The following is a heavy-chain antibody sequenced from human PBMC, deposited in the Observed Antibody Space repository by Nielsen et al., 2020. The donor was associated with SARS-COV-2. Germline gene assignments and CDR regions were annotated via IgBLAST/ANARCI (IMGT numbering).Heavy chain of an antibody. CDR2: INHSGST. V-gene: IGHV4-34*01. J-gene: IGHJ4*02. CDR3: ARGQRESYCSGGSCYSYFDY. D-gene: IGHD2-15*01. Sequence: RQAPGKGLEWIGEINHSGSTNYNPSLKSRVTISVDTSKNQFSLKLSSVTAADTAVYYCARGQRESYCSGGSCYSYFDYWGQGTLVTVSS.